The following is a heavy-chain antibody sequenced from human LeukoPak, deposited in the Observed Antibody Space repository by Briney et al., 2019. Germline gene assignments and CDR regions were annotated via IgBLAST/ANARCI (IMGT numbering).Heavy chain of an antibody. CDR1: GGSISSGGYS. V-gene: IGHV4-30-2*01. CDR2: IYHSGST. D-gene: IGHD3-3*01. J-gene: IGHJ6*02. Sequence: PSETLSLTCAVSGGSISSGGYSWSWLRQPPGTGLEWIGYIYHSGSTYYNPSLKSRVTISVDRSKNQFSLKLSSVTAADTAVYYCARGDDFDYGVDVWGQGTTVTVSS. CDR3: ARGDDFDYGVDV.